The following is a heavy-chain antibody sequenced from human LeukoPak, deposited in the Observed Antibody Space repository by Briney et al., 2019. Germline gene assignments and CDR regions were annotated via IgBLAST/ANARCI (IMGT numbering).Heavy chain of an antibody. J-gene: IGHJ4*02. Sequence: GGSLRLSCAPSGFTFSSNWMSWVRHAPGRGLEWVANIKPDGSAEYYAASVKGRFTVSRDNAKNSLYLQMNSLRAEDTAVYYCARTRITMIVGLASRFDYWGQGTLVTVSS. CDR2: IKPDGSAE. D-gene: IGHD3-22*01. CDR3: ARTRITMIVGLASRFDY. V-gene: IGHV3-7*01. CDR1: GFTFSSNW.